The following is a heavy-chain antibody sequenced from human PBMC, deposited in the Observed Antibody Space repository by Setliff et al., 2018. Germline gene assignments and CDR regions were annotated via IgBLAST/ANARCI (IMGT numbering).Heavy chain of an antibody. CDR2: INHSGTT. J-gene: IGHJ4*02. V-gene: IGHV4-34*08. D-gene: IGHD5-18*01. Sequence: SETLSLTCAAYGGTFSDYYWTWIRQPPGKGLEWVGEINHSGTTNYNPSLKSRVTISVGTSKNQFSLMLTSVTAADTAIYYCAGRPQNTPMGPCDYWGQGTLVTVSS. CDR1: GGTFSDYY. CDR3: AGRPQNTPMGPCDY.